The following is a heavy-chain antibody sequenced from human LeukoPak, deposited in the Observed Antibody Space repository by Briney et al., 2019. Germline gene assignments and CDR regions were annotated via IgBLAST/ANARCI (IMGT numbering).Heavy chain of an antibody. D-gene: IGHD3-22*01. CDR2: INHSGST. J-gene: IGHJ6*03. CDR3: ARVISPDSYFYYSEYYYMDV. V-gene: IGHV4-34*01. CDR1: GGSFSGYY. Sequence: PSETLSLTCAVYGGSFSGYYWSWIRQPPGKGLEWIGEINHSGSTNYNPSLKSRVTISVDTSKNQFSLKLSSVTAADTAVYYCARVISPDSYFYYSEYYYMDVWGKGTTVTVSS.